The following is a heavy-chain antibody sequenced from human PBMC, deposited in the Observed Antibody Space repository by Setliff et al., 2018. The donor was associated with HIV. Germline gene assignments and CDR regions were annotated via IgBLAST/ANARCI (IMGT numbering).Heavy chain of an antibody. CDR2: VNDGGST. Sequence: SETLSLTCAVYGGSFSGHFWTWIRQPPGKGLEWIGEVNDGGSTNYNPSLKSRVTMSVDTSKNQFSLNLTSVTAADTAVYYCARGRFVGFDYWGQGTLVTVSS. CDR1: GGSFSGHF. V-gene: IGHV4-34*01. D-gene: IGHD3-16*02. J-gene: IGHJ4*02. CDR3: ARGRFVGFDY.